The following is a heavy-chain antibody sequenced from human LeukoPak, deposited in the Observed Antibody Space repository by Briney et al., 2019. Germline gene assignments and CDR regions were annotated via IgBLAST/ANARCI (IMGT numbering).Heavy chain of an antibody. V-gene: IGHV4-59*01. J-gene: IGHJ4*02. CDR3: AIERDGYNYFDY. CDR2: IYYSGST. Sequence: SETLSLTCTVSGGSISSYYWSWIRQPPGKGLEWIGYIYYSGSTNYNPSLKSRVTISVDTSKNQFSLKLSSVTAADTAVYYCAIERDGYNYFDYWGQGTLVTVFS. D-gene: IGHD5-24*01. CDR1: GGSISSYY.